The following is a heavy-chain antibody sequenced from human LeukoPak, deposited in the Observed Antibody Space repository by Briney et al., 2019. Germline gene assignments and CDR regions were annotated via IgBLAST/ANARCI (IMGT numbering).Heavy chain of an antibody. J-gene: IGHJ6*04. CDR3: ARDSDCSSTSCYGGMDV. Sequence: GRSLRLSCAASGVTFSSYCMHWVRQAPGKGLEWVAVIWYDGSNKYYADSVKGRFTISRDNSKNTLYLQMNSLRAEDTAVYYCARDSDCSSTSCYGGMDVWGKGTTVTVSS. CDR1: GVTFSSYC. CDR2: IWYDGSNK. D-gene: IGHD2-2*01. V-gene: IGHV3-33*01.